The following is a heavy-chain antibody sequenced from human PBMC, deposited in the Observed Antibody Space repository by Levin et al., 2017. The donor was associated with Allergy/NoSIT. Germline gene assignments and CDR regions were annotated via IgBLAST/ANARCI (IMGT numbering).Heavy chain of an antibody. CDR1: GFTFSDYH. CDR2: ISSSGSHI. Sequence: PGGSLRLSCAASGFTFSDYHMSWIRQAPGKGLQWVSYISSSGSHIYSADSVKGRFTISRDNARNSLFLQMHSLRAEDTAVYYCARDRVSSNYYDRHYYSYLGMDVWGQGTTVTVS. J-gene: IGHJ6*02. CDR3: ARDRVSSNYYDRHYYSYLGMDV. D-gene: IGHD4-11*01. V-gene: IGHV3-11*01.